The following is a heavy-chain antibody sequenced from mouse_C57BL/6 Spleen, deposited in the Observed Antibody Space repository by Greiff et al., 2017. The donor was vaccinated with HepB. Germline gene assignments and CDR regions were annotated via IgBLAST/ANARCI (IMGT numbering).Heavy chain of an antibody. CDR1: GYTFTSYD. CDR3: ARSGYGNYPLAMDY. Sequence: VQLQQSGPELVKPGASVKLSCKASGYTFTSYDINWVKQRPGQGLEWIGWIYPRDGSTKYNEKCKGKATLTVDTSSSTAYMELHSLTSEDSAVYFCARSGYGNYPLAMDYWGQGTSVTVSS. CDR2: IYPRDGST. D-gene: IGHD2-1*01. V-gene: IGHV1-85*01. J-gene: IGHJ4*01.